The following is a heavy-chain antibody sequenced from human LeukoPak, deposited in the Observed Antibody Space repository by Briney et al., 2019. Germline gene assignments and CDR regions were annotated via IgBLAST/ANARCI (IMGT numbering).Heavy chain of an antibody. V-gene: IGHV1-2*02. CDR2: INPNSGGT. D-gene: IGHD6-19*01. Sequence: GASVKVSCKASGYTFTGYYMHWVRQAPGQGLEWMGWINPNSGGTNYAQKFQGRVTMTRDTSISTAYMELSRLRSDDTAVYYCARIRTRDGYSSGWYWFDPWGQGTLVTVSS. J-gene: IGHJ5*02. CDR3: ARIRTRDGYSSGWYWFDP. CDR1: GYTFTGYY.